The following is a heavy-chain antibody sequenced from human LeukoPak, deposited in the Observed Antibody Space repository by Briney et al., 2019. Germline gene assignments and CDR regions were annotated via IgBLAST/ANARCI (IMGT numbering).Heavy chain of an antibody. V-gene: IGHV4-59*01. CDR3: ARVEEGYGSGRRGNLYYYYMDV. CDR1: GGSISSYY. J-gene: IGHJ6*03. D-gene: IGHD3-10*01. CDR2: VHYSGST. Sequence: PSETLSLTCTVSGGSISSYYWSWIRQPPGKGLEWIGYVHYSGSTNYNPSLKSRVTISVDTSKNQFSLKLSSVTTADTAVYYCARVEEGYGSGRRGNLYYYYMDVWGKGTTVTISS.